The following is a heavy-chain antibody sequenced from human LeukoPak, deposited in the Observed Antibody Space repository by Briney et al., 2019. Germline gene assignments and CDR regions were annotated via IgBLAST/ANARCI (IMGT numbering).Heavy chain of an antibody. J-gene: IGHJ4*02. CDR2: IYYSGST. D-gene: IGHD2-15*01. V-gene: IGHV4-59*12. Sequence: SETLSLTCTVSGGSISSYYWSWIRQPPGKGLEWIGYIYYSGSTNYNPSLKSRVTISVDTSKNQFSLKLSSVTAADTAVYYCARVNSANYYIDYWGQGTLVAVSS. CDR3: ARVNSANYYIDY. CDR1: GGSISSYY.